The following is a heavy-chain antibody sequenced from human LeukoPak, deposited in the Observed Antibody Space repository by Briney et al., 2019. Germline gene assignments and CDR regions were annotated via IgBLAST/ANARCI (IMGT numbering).Heavy chain of an antibody. CDR2: INPNSGGT. CDR1: GYTFTGYY. CDR3: ARGVNYGSSSWSYYYYYMDV. Sequence: ASVKVSCKASGYTFTGYYMHWVRQAPGQGLEWMGRINPNSGGTNYAQKFQGRVTMTRDTSISTAYMELSSLISDDTAVYYCARGVNYGSSSWSYYYYYMDVWGKGTTVTVSS. D-gene: IGHD6-13*01. J-gene: IGHJ6*03. V-gene: IGHV1-2*06.